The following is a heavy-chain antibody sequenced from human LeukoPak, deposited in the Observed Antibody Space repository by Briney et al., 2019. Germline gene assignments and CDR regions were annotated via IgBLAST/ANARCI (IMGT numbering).Heavy chain of an antibody. CDR2: ISNNGGYT. D-gene: IGHD2-15*01. V-gene: IGHV3-23*01. J-gene: IGHJ4*02. CDR1: GFTFSSSA. CDR3: AKDQYCSGGSCYSNYDY. Sequence: GSLRLSCAASGFTFSSSAMSWVRQAPGKGLEWVSAISNNGGYTYYADSVQGRFTISRDNSKNTLYLQMNSLRAEDTAVYYCAKDQYCSGGSCYSNYDYWGQGTLVTVSS.